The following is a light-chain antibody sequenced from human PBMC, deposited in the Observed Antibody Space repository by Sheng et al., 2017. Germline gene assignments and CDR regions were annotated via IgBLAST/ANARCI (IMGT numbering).Light chain of an antibody. CDR2: DDS. CDR3: QVWETGRNHRGV. J-gene: IGLJ1*01. CDR1: NIGSKN. V-gene: IGLV3-21*02. Sequence: SYVVTQSPSAAVAPGQTATITCGGNNIGSKNVHWYQQKPGQAPVLVVHDDSERPSGITERFSGSNSGNTATLTISRVEAGDDADYYCQVWETGRNHRGVFGTGTKVTVL.